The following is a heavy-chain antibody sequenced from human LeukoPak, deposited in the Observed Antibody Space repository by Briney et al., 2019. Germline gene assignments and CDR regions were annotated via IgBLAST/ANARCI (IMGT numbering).Heavy chain of an antibody. V-gene: IGHV3-48*01. J-gene: IGHJ4*02. CDR1: GFTFSSYS. CDR3: ARQPHFDY. CDR2: ISSSSNTI. Sequence: GGSLRLSCAASGFTFSSYSMNWVRQAPGKGLEWISYISSSSNTIYYADSVKGRFTISRDNSKNTLYLQMNSLRAEVTAVYYCARQPHFDYWGQGTLVTVSS.